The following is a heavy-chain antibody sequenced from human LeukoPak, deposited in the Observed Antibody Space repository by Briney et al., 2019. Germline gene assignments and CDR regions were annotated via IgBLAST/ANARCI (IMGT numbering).Heavy chain of an antibody. J-gene: IGHJ4*02. CDR3: ARAAPRSGTYCGGGTCAYDN. D-gene: IGHD2-15*01. V-gene: IGHV4-59*01. Sequence: SETLSLTCTVSGGSMSSYYWTWIRQPPGKGLEWIGYIYYIGGTNYNPSLKSRVTISLDTSKNQFSLRLNSVTAADRAVYYCARAAPRSGTYCGGGTCAYDNWGQGTLVTVSS. CDR2: IYYIGGT. CDR1: GGSMSSYY.